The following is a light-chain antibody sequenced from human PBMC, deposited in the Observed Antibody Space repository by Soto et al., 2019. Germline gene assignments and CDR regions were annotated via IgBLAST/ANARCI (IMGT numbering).Light chain of an antibody. CDR3: QQSYNTPRT. CDR2: GAS. Sequence: DIQMTQSPSSLSASVGDRVTITGLASQSISTYLNWYQQKPGKAPNLLIYGASNLPSGVTPRFSGSGSGTDFTLTISSLLPEDFATYYCQQSYNTPRTFGQGTKVDIK. J-gene: IGKJ1*01. V-gene: IGKV1-39*01. CDR1: QSISTY.